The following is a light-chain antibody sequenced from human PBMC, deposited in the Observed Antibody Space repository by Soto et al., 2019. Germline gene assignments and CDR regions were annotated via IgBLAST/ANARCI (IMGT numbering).Light chain of an antibody. V-gene: IGKV3-15*01. CDR2: GAS. CDR1: QRVDDSN. J-gene: IGKJ5*01. CDR3: QQYNNWPIT. Sequence: EIVLTQSPGTLSLSPGERATLSCRASQRVDDSNLAWYQQKPGQAPRLLIYGASTRATGIPARFSGSGSETEFTLTISSLQSEDFAVYYCQQYNNWPITFGQGTRLEIK.